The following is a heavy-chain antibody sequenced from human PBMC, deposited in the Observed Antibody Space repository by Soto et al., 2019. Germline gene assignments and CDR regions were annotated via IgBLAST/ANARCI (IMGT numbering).Heavy chain of an antibody. J-gene: IGHJ5*02. V-gene: IGHV1-46*01. CDR2: IKPEDGTT. CDR3: AIERDFVELSYDL. Sequence: QVQLVQSGAEVKKPGASVKVSCEASGFIFTRFYMHWVRQAPGQGPVWLGIIKPEDGTTYYAQSFQGRLIITSDTSTRTVYMEMSGLTSEDTAVYYCAIERDFVELSYDLWGQGTLVTVSS. D-gene: IGHD2-8*01. CDR1: GFIFTRFY.